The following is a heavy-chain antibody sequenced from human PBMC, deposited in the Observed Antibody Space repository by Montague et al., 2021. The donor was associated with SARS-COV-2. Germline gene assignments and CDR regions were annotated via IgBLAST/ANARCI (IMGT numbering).Heavy chain of an antibody. Sequence: SLRLSCAASGITFSNYAMSWVRQAPGKGLEWVSAISGSGGSTYYADSVKGRFTISRDNSKNTLYLQMNSLRAGDTAVYYCAKDKGVAYYFDHWGQGTWVTVSS. CDR3: AKDKGVAYYFDH. J-gene: IGHJ4*02. CDR2: ISGSGGST. V-gene: IGHV3-23*01. D-gene: IGHD2-15*01. CDR1: GITFSNYA.